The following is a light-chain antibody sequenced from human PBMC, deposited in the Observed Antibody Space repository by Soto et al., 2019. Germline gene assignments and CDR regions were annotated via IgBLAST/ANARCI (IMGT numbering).Light chain of an antibody. CDR3: LQYHNLWA. J-gene: IGKJ1*01. Sequence: IVMTQSPATLSGSPGERATLSCRASQNIYSNVAWYQQRPGQAPRLLIYRASTRAPGIPARFSGSGSGTEFTLTISSLQSEDFTVYSCLQYHNLWAFGQGTKVEIK. CDR2: RAS. V-gene: IGKV3-15*01. CDR1: QNIYSN.